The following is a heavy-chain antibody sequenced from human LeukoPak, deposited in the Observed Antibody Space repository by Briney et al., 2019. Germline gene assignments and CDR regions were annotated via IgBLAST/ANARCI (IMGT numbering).Heavy chain of an antibody. D-gene: IGHD1-26*01. V-gene: IGHV1-69*05. CDR3: AREVRGSRAFDI. J-gene: IGHJ3*02. CDR2: IIPIFGTA. CDR1: GGTFSSYA. Sequence: ASVKVSCKASGGTFSSYAISWVRQAPGQGLEWMGGIIPIFGTANYAQKFQGRVTITTDESTSTAYMELSSLRSEDTAVYYCAREVRGSRAFDIWGQGTMVTVSS.